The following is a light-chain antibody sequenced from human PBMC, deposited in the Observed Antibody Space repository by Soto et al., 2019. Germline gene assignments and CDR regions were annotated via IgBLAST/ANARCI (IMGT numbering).Light chain of an antibody. CDR2: DSS. Sequence: LTQSPCNRALSPSGASPLSCRASQSVSSSLAWYHQKPGQAPRLLINDSSNRATGIPARFSGSGSGTDFTLTISSLEPEDFAVYYCQQRNDWPLTFGGGTKVDI. V-gene: IGKV3-11*01. J-gene: IGKJ4*01. CDR1: QSVSSS. CDR3: QQRNDWPLT.